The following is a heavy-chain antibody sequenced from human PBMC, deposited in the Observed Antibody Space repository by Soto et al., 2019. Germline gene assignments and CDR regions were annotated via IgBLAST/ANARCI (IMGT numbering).Heavy chain of an antibody. CDR2: IIPIFGTA. D-gene: IGHD6-13*01. CDR3: ARGGLSIAAAGIDY. CDR1: GGTFSSYA. V-gene: IGHV1-69*13. J-gene: IGHJ4*02. Sequence: EASVKVSCKASGGTFSSYAISWVRQAPGQGLEWMGGIIPIFGTANYAQKFQGRVTITADESTSTAYMELSSLRSEDTVVYYCARGGLSIAAAGIDYWGQGTLVTVSS.